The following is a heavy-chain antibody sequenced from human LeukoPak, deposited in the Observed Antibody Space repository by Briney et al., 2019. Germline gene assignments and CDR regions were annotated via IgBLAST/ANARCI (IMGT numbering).Heavy chain of an antibody. D-gene: IGHD6-13*01. CDR3: ARVRVSQQLGPFDY. V-gene: IGHV3-30*02. CDR2: IRYDGSNK. CDR1: GFTFSSCG. J-gene: IGHJ4*02. Sequence: PGGSLRLSCAASGFTFSSCGMHWVRQAPGKGLEWVAFIRYDGSNKYYADSVKGRFTISRDNSKNTLYLQMNSLRAEDTAVYYCARVRVSQQLGPFDYWGQGTLLTVSS.